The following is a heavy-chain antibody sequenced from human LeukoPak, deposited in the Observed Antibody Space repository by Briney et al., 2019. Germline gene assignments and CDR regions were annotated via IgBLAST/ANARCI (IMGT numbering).Heavy chain of an antibody. CDR2: IRGSGDRT. J-gene: IGHJ4*02. Sequence: GGSLRLSCAASGFTFSSYGMSWVRQAPGKGLEWVSGIRGSGDRTFYADSVKGRFTISRDNSENTVYLQMRSLRVEDTAVYYCAKAAVGDVFSFDYWGQGTLVTVSS. D-gene: IGHD1-26*01. V-gene: IGHV3-23*01. CDR3: AKAAVGDVFSFDY. CDR1: GFTFSSYG.